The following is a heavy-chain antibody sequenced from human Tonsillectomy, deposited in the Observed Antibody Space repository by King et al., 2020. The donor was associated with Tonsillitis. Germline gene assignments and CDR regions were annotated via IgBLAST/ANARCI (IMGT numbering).Heavy chain of an antibody. V-gene: IGHV2-70*11. Sequence: VTLKESGPALVKPPQTLTLTCTFSGFSLSTSGMCVSWIRQPPGKALEWLARIDWDDDKYYSTSLKTRLTISKDTSKNQVVLTMTNMDPVDTATYYCARMSWFAGDFDYWGQGTLVTVSS. D-gene: IGHD3-10*01. J-gene: IGHJ4*02. CDR1: GFSLSTSGMC. CDR2: IDWDDDK. CDR3: ARMSWFAGDFDY.